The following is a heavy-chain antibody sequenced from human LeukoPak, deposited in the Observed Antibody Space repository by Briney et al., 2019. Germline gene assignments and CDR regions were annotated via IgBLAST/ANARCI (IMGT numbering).Heavy chain of an antibody. D-gene: IGHD1-7*01. V-gene: IGHV3-11*04. CDR3: TRANYGLDY. J-gene: IGHJ4*02. Sequence: PGGSLRLSCAASGFTFSDYYMSWIRQAPGKGLEWLSYITGSGTTIEYADSVKGRFTISRDNAKNSLYLQMDSLRAEDTAVYYCTRANYGLDYWGQGILVTVSS. CDR2: ITGSGTTI. CDR1: GFTFSDYY.